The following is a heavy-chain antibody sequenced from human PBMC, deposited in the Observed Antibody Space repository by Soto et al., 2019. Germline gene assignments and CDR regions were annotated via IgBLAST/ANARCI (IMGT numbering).Heavy chain of an antibody. CDR2: INPNSGGT. J-gene: IGHJ4*02. D-gene: IGHD3-9*01. V-gene: IGHV1-2*02. Sequence: ASVKVSCKASGYTFTVYYMHWVLQSPGQGLEWMGWINPNSGGTNYAQKFQGRVTMTRDTSISTAYMELSRLRSDDTAVYYCARDLRYFDWLPYYWGQGTLVTVSS. CDR1: GYTFTVYY. CDR3: ARDLRYFDWLPYY.